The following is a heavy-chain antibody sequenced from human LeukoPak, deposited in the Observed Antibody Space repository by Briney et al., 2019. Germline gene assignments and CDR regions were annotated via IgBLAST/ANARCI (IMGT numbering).Heavy chain of an antibody. CDR1: GYTFTSYY. CDR3: ARGRIVGALAR. V-gene: IGHV1-46*01. Sequence: GAAVKVSCKASGYTFTSYYMHWVRQAPGQGLEWMGIINPSGGSTSYAQKFQGRVTMTRDMSTSTVYMELSSLRSEDTAVYYCARGRIVGALARWGQGTLVTVSS. J-gene: IGHJ4*02. CDR2: INPSGGST. D-gene: IGHD1-26*01.